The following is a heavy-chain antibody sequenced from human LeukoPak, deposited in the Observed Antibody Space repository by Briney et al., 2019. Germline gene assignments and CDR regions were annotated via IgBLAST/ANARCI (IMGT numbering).Heavy chain of an antibody. CDR2: ISASGGGT. Sequence: GGSLRLSCAASGFTFTTYPMSWVRQAPGKGLEWVSAISASGGGTYYADSVKGRFTISRDNSRSTVFLQMSSLRAEGTAVYYCAKAPHCPNDVCRYFDYWGQGTLVTVSS. J-gene: IGHJ4*02. V-gene: IGHV3-23*01. D-gene: IGHD2-8*01. CDR3: AKAPHCPNDVCRYFDY. CDR1: GFTFTTYP.